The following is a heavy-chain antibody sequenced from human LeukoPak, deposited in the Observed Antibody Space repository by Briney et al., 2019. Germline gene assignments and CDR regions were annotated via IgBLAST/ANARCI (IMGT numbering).Heavy chain of an antibody. CDR3: ARDRDPEDGDYAVGY. D-gene: IGHD4-17*01. CDR1: GYTFTGYY. CDR2: INPNSGGT. V-gene: IGHV1-2*02. J-gene: IGHJ4*02. Sequence: ASVNVSCKASGYTFTGYYMHWVRQAPGQGLEWMGWINPNSGGTNYAQKFQGRVTMTRDTSISTAYMELSRLRSDDTAVYYCARDRDPEDGDYAVGYWGQGTLVTVSS.